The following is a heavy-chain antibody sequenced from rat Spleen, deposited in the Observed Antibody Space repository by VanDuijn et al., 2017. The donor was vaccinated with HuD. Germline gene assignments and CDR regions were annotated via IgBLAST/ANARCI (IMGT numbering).Heavy chain of an antibody. Sequence: EVRLVESDGGLVQPGGSLKLSCAASGFAFSDFFMAWVRQAPAKGLEWVATISSDGSTTYYRDSVKGRFTISRDNAKRTLFLQMDSLRSDDTATYSCAGAGYLRDWYFDFWGPGTMVTVSP. V-gene: IGHV5-29*01. J-gene: IGHJ1*01. CDR3: AGAGYLRDWYFDF. CDR1: GFAFSDFF. D-gene: IGHD2-2*01. CDR2: ISSDGSTT.